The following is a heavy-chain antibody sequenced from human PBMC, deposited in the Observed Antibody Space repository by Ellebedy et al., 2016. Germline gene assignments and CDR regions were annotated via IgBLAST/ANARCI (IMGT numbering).Heavy chain of an antibody. CDR2: IYHSGST. D-gene: IGHD6-13*01. CDR1: GGSISSGGYS. V-gene: IGHV4-30-2*01. Sequence: SETLSLTXAVSGGSISSGGYSWSWIRQPPGKGLEWIGYIYHSGSTYYNPSLKSRVTISVDRSKNQFSLKLSSVTAADTAVYYCARANIAAAGTLAFDIWGQGTMVTVSS. CDR3: ARANIAAAGTLAFDI. J-gene: IGHJ3*02.